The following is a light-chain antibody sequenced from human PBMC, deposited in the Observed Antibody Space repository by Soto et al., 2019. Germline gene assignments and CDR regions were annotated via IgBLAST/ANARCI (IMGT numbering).Light chain of an antibody. CDR1: QGISSY. J-gene: IGKJ4*01. V-gene: IGKV1-9*01. Sequence: DIPLTQSPSFLSASVGDRVTITCRASQGISSYLAWYQQKPGKAPNLLIYAASTLQSGVPSRFSGSGFGTEFTLTISGLQPEDFAVYYCQKLDSYPLTFGGGTKVQIK. CDR3: QKLDSYPLT. CDR2: AAS.